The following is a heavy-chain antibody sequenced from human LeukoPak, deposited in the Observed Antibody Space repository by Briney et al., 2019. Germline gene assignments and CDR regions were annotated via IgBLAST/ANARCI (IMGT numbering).Heavy chain of an antibody. J-gene: IGHJ4*02. CDR3: ARVPPPNYDILTGYYDEYHFDY. Sequence: GASVKVSCKASGYTFTSYGISWVRQAPGQGLEWMGWISAYNGNTNYAQKLQGRVTMTTDTSTSTAYMELRSLRSDDTAVYYCARVPPPNYDILTGYYDEYHFDYWGQGTLVTVSS. V-gene: IGHV1-18*01. D-gene: IGHD3-9*01. CDR1: GYTFTSYG. CDR2: ISAYNGNT.